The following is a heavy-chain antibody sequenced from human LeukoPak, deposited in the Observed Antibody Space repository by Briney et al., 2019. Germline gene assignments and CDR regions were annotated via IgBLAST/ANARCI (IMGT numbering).Heavy chain of an antibody. CDR1: GFTFSSYA. D-gene: IGHD3-10*01. J-gene: IGHJ4*02. CDR3: ASAGLLLWLGELPPPTYFDY. V-gene: IGHV3-23*01. CDR2: ISGSGGST. Sequence: GGSLRLSCAASGFTFSSYAMSWVRQAPGKGLEWVSAISGSGGSTYYADSVKGRFTISRDNSKNTLYLQMNSLRAEDTAVYYCASAGLLLWLGELPPPTYFDYWGQGTLVTVSS.